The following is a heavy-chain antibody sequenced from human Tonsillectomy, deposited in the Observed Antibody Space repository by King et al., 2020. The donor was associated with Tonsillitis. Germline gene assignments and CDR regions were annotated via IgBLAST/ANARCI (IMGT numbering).Heavy chain of an antibody. CDR3: ARRVLSYDILTGATFYYMDV. D-gene: IGHD3-9*01. CDR1: GYSFTSYW. V-gene: IGHV5-10-1*03. J-gene: IGHJ6*03. Sequence: VQLVESGAEVKKPGESLRISCKGSGYSFTSYWIRWLRQMPGKGLEWIGRIDPIDSYTNYSPPFQGHVTISADKSISTAYLQWSSLKASDTAMYYCARRVLSYDILTGATFYYMDVWGKGTTVTVSS. CDR2: IDPIDSYT.